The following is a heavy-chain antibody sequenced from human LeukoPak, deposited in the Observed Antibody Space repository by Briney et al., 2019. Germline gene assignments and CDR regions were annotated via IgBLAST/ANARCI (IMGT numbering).Heavy chain of an antibody. J-gene: IGHJ5*02. Sequence: SGTLSLTCTVSGGSISSSSYYWGWIRQPPGKGLEWIGSIYYSGSTYYNPSLKSRVTISVDTSKNQFSLKLSSVTAADTAVYYCARRDKYNWNYGGFDPWGQGTLVTVSS. CDR2: IYYSGST. CDR1: GGSISSSSYY. CDR3: ARRDKYNWNYGGFDP. D-gene: IGHD1-7*01. V-gene: IGHV4-39*07.